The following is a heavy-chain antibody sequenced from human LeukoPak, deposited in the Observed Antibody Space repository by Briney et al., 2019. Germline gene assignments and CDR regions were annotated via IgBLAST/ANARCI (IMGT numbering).Heavy chain of an antibody. CDR1: GFTFSNYA. V-gene: IGHV3-30-3*01. J-gene: IGHJ3*02. CDR2: ISYDGTNK. Sequence: GGPLRLSCAASGFTFSNYAMHWVRQAPGKGLEWVAVISYDGTNKYYADSVKGRFTISRDNSKNTMYLQMNSLRAEDTAMYYCARAPMSYDSSGFGGAFDIWGQGTMVTVSS. D-gene: IGHD3-22*01. CDR3: ARAPMSYDSSGFGGAFDI.